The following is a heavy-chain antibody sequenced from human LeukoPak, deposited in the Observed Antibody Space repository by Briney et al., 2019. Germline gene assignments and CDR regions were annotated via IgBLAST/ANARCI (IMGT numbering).Heavy chain of an antibody. CDR3: ARQNSGGAFDI. CDR2: IYYSGSI. V-gene: IGHV4-28*05. Sequence: SGTLSLTCAVSGGSIKSNNWWSWVRQPPGKGLEWIGYIYYSGSIYYNPSLKSRVTMSVDTSKNQFSLKLSSVTAVDTAVYYCARQNSGGAFDIWGQGTMVTVSS. J-gene: IGHJ3*02. CDR1: GGSIKSNNW. D-gene: IGHD1-7*01.